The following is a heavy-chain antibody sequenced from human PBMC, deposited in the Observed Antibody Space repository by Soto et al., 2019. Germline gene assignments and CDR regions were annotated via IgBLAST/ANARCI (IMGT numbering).Heavy chain of an antibody. CDR2: INPSGGST. J-gene: IGHJ2*01. CDR3: ARDGLDWYFDL. V-gene: IGHV1-46*01. Sequence: ASVKVSCKASGYTFTSYYMHWVGQAPGQGLEWMGIINPSGGSTSYAQKFQGRVTMTRDTSTSTVYMELSSLRSEDTAVYYCARDGLDWYFDLWGRGTLVTVSS. CDR1: GYTFTSYY.